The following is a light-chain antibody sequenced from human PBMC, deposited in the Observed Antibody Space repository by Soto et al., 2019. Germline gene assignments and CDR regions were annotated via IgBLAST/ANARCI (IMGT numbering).Light chain of an antibody. Sequence: EIQVPRAPSTLTASVGDSVTITCLASQSISSWLAGYRQTPGKAPKLLIYKMSASERGGPSRFSGSGSGTEFTRTISSLQPEDFATYYCQQSYSTLITFGQGTRLEIK. J-gene: IGKJ5*01. CDR3: QQSYSTLIT. CDR1: QSISSW. V-gene: IGKV1-5*03. CDR2: KMS.